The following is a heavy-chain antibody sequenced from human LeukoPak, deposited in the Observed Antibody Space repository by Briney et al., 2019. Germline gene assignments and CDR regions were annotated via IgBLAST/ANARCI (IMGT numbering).Heavy chain of an antibody. D-gene: IGHD3-3*01. J-gene: IGHJ4*02. V-gene: IGHV4-39*01. CDR1: GGSISSSNW. CDR3: ARRVSNYDFWSGYYTYYFDY. CDR2: IYYSGST. Sequence: SETLSLTCAVSGGSISSSNWWSWVRQPPGKGLEWIGSIYYSGSTYYNPSLKSRVTISVDTSKNQFSLKLSSVTAADTAVYYCARRVSNYDFWSGYYTYYFDYWGQGTLVTVSS.